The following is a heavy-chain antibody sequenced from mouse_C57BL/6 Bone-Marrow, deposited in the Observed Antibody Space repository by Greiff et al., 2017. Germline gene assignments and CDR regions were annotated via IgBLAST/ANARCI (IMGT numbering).Heavy chain of an antibody. CDR3: ARRGSTVVDWYFDV. CDR2: IDPSDSYT. D-gene: IGHD1-1*01. J-gene: IGHJ1*03. V-gene: IGHV1-69*01. Sequence: VQLQQSGAELVMPGASVKLSCKASGYTFTSYWMHWVKQRPGQGLEWIGEIDPSDSYTNYNQKFKGKSTLTVDKSSSTAYMQLSSLTSEDSAVYYCARRGSTVVDWYFDVWGTGTTVTVSS. CDR1: GYTFTSYW.